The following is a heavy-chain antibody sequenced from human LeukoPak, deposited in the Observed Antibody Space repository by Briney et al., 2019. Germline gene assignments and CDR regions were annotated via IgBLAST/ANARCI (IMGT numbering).Heavy chain of an antibody. J-gene: IGHJ4*02. CDR3: ARRAGAYTHPYDY. D-gene: IGHD3-16*01. Sequence: GGTLRLSCAASGFTFSNHGMNWVRQAPGKGLEWVSFIYSAGSTHYSDSVKGRFTISIDNSKNTLYLQMNSLRAEDTAVYYCARRAGAYTHPYDYWGQGTLVTVSS. CDR1: GFTFSNHG. CDR2: IYSAGST. V-gene: IGHV3-53*01.